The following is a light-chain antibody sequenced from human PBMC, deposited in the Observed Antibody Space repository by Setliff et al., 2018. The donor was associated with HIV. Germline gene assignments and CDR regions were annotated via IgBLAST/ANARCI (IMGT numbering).Light chain of an antibody. CDR1: SSDIGSYNL. CDR2: DVT. J-gene: IGLJ1*01. Sequence: QSALTQPASVSGSPGQSITISCTGTSSDIGSYNLVSWYQQHPGKAPKLMIFDVTRRPSGVSDRFSGSKSGHTASLTISGLQAEDEADYYCSSYTTSSTYVFGTGTKVTVL. V-gene: IGLV2-14*03. CDR3: SSYTTSSTYV.